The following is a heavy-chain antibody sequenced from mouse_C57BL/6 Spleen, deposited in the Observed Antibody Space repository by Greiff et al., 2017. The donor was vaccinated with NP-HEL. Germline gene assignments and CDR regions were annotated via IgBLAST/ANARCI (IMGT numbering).Heavy chain of an antibody. D-gene: IGHD4-1*01. Sequence: QVQLQQSGAELVKPGASVKISCKASGYAFSSYWMNWVKQRPGKGLEWIGQIYPGDGDTNYNGKLKGKATLTADKSSSTAYMQLSSLTSEDSAVYFCARNILGGTGFAYWGQGTLVTVSA. CDR3: ARNILGGTGFAY. CDR2: IYPGDGDT. CDR1: GYAFSSYW. J-gene: IGHJ3*01. V-gene: IGHV1-80*01.